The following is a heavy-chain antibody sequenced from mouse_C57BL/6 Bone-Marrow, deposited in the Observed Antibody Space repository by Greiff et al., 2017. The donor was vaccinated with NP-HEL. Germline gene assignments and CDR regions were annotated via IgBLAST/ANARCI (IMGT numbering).Heavy chain of an antibody. CDR2: INYDGSST. V-gene: IGHV5-16*01. D-gene: IGHD1-1*01. J-gene: IGHJ4*01. CDR1: GFTFSDYY. Sequence: EVKLMESEGGLVQPGSSMKLSCTASGFTFSDYYMAWVRQVPEKGLEWVANINYDGSSTYYLDSLKSRFIISRDNAKNILYLQMSSLKSEDTATYYCARDRRRGLYYGAHYAMDYWGQGTSVTVSS. CDR3: ARDRRRGLYYGAHYAMDY.